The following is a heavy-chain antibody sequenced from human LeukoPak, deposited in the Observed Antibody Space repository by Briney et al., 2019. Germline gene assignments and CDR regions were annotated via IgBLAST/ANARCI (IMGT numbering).Heavy chain of an antibody. D-gene: IGHD6-19*01. CDR1: GFTFSGSA. CDR2: ISYDGSNK. CDR3: AKDHGEYSSGWGIDY. Sequence: GGSLRLSCAASGFTFSGSAMSWVRQAPGKGLEWVAVISYDGSNKYYADSVKGRFTISRDNSKNTLYLQMNSLRAEDTAVYYCAKDHGEYSSGWGIDYWGQGTLVTVSS. V-gene: IGHV3-30*18. J-gene: IGHJ4*02.